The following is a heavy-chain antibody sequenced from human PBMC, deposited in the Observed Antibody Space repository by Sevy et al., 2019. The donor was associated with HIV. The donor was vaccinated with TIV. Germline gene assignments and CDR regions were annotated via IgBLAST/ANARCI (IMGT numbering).Heavy chain of an antibody. J-gene: IGHJ4*02. V-gene: IGHV3-74*01. D-gene: IGHD3-9*01. Sequence: GGSLRLSCAASGFTFSSYWMHWVRQAPGNGLVWVSRINSDGSSTSYADSVKGRFTISRDNAKNTLYLQMNSLRAEDTAVYYCARVPDDILTGYPPTYYFDHWGQRTLVTVSS. CDR1: GFTFSSYW. CDR2: INSDGSST. CDR3: ARVPDDILTGYPPTYYFDH.